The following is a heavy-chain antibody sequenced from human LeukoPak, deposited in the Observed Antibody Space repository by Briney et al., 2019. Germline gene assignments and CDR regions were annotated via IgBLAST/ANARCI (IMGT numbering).Heavy chain of an antibody. V-gene: IGHV3-7*01. CDR3: TRGGSGSYYNTYYNGLDA. CDR2: IKQDGIEE. Sequence: GGSLRLSCAASGFTFGTYWMHWVRQAPGKGLEWVANIKQDGIEEYYVDSVKGRFSISRDNTKNSLYLQMDSLRAEDTAVYFCTRGGSGSYYNTYYNGLDAWGQGTKVTVSS. J-gene: IGHJ6*02. CDR1: GFTFGTYW. D-gene: IGHD3-10*01.